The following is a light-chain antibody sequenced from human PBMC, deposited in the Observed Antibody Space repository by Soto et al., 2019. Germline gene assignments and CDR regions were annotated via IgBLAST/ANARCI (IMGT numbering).Light chain of an antibody. V-gene: IGKV1-27*01. Sequence: DIQMTQSPSSLSTSVGDRVTITCRASQGVSHYLAWYQQKPGKVPKLLIYAASTLQSGVPSRFSGSGSGTDFTLTISSLQPEDVATSYCQQYNSAPPFTFGPGIKADIK. CDR1: QGVSHY. CDR2: AAS. J-gene: IGKJ3*01. CDR3: QQYNSAPPFT.